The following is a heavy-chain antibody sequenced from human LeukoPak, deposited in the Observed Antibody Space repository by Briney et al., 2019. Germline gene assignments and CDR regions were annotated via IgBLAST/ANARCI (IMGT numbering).Heavy chain of an antibody. CDR2: INRSGRA. J-gene: IGHJ5*02. CDR3: ARHKIVITMLGVHRWFDP. V-gene: IGHV4-34*01. Sequence: SETLSLTCAVYGGSFSGDYWSWIRQPPGKGLEWIGDINRSGRAVYNTSLKSRVIISVDTSKNQFSLKVNSVTAADTAVYYCARHKIVITMLGVHRWFDPWGQGTLVAVSS. CDR1: GGSFSGDY. D-gene: IGHD3-3*01.